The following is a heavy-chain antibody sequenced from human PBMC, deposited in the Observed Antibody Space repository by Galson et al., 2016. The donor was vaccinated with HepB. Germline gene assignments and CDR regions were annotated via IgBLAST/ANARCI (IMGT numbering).Heavy chain of an antibody. V-gene: IGHV3-43*01. Sequence: SLRLSCAASGFTFGTYTMTCIRQAPGEGLQWVSLITGDRANAYYADSVKGRFTISRDNKKNSLYLQMNSLRTEDTALYYCAKDHGSYSGFDYWGQGTLVTVSS. J-gene: IGHJ4*02. CDR2: ITGDRANA. CDR3: AKDHGSYSGFDY. CDR1: GFTFGTYT. D-gene: IGHD2-15*01.